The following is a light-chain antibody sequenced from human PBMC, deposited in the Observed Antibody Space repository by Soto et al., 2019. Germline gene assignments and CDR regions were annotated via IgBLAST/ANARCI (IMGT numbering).Light chain of an antibody. V-gene: IGLV1-44*01. CDR2: SNT. J-gene: IGLJ2*01. Sequence: QSVLTQPPSASGTPGQRVIISCSGSSSNIGINTVNWYQHLPGTAPKLLIFSNTQRPSGVPDRFSGSKSGTSASLAISGLPSEDEADYYCAAWDYSLGGLVVFGGGTKLTVL. CDR1: SSNIGINT. CDR3: AAWDYSLGGLVV.